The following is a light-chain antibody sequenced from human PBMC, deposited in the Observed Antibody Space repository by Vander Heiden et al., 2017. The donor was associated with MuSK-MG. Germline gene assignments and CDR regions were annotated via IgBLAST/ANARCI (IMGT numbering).Light chain of an antibody. CDR1: QSVRSY. CDR2: DAS. J-gene: IGKJ4*01. Sequence: EIVLTQSPATLSLSPGERATLSCRASQSVRSYLGWYQQKPGQPPRLLIYDASNRATGIPARFSGSGSGTDFTLTISSLEPEDFAVYYCQQRSDWPRLTFGGGTKVEI. V-gene: IGKV3-11*01. CDR3: QQRSDWPRLT.